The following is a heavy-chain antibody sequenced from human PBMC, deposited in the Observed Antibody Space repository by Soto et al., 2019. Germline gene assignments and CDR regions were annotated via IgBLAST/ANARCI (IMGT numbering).Heavy chain of an antibody. CDR1: GFSLSTIGVG. CDR2: IYWDDDK. D-gene: IGHD3-3*01. CDR3: AHTPSITIFGVVHWFDP. V-gene: IGHV2-5*02. J-gene: IGHJ5*02. Sequence: SGPTLVNPTQTLTLTCTFSGFSLSTIGVGVGWIRQPPGKALEWLALIYWDDDKRYSPSLKSRLTITKDTSKNQVVLTMTNMDPVDTATYYCAHTPSITIFGVVHWFDPWGQGTLVTVSS.